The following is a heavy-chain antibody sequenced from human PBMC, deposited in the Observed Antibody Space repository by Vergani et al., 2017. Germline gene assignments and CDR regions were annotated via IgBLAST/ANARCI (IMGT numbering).Heavy chain of an antibody. CDR2: ISNSGNTI. CDR3: ARDHRDYNNYPGTFDI. J-gene: IGHJ3*02. Sequence: QVQLVESGGGLVKPGGSLRLSCAASGFSFSDHYMTWIRQAPGKGLEWVSYISNSGNTIEYADSVKGRFSISRDNAKSSLVLQMDSLRAEDTAVYYCARDHRDYNNYPGTFDIWGQGSMVTVSS. CDR1: GFSFSDHY. V-gene: IGHV3-11*01. D-gene: IGHD5-24*01.